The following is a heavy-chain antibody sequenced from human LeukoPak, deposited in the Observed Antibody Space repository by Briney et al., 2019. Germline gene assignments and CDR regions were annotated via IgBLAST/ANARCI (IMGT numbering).Heavy chain of an antibody. Sequence: GGSLRLSCAASGFTFSSYWMSWVRQVPGKGLEWVANIKQDGSEKYYVDSVKGRFTISRDNAKNSLYLQMNSLRAEDTAVYYCARAHSGSYFNWFDPWGQGTLVTVSS. V-gene: IGHV3-7*01. CDR3: ARAHSGSYFNWFDP. CDR1: GFTFSSYW. D-gene: IGHD1-26*01. J-gene: IGHJ5*02. CDR2: IKQDGSEK.